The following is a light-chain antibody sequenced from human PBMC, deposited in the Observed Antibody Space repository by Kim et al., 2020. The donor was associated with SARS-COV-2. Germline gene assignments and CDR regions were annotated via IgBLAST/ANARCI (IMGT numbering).Light chain of an antibody. CDR3: RHYNSYPLT. J-gene: IGKJ4*01. Sequence: DIQMTQSPSTLSASVGDRVTITCRASQSISNWLAWYQQKPGKAPKLLIYKASSLESGVPSKFSGSGSGTEFTLTISSLQPDDFATYYCRHYNSYPLTFGGGTKLEI. CDR1: QSISNW. CDR2: KAS. V-gene: IGKV1-5*03.